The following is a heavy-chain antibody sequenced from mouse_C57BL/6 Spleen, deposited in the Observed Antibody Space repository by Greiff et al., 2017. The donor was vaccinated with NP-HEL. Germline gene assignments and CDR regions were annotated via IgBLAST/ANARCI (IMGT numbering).Heavy chain of an antibody. CDR1: GYTFTDYE. J-gene: IGHJ4*01. CDR2: IDPETGGT. CDR3: TRWKDFGGYDRAMDY. D-gene: IGHD2-2*01. Sequence: QVQLQQSGAELVRPGASVTLSCKASGYTFTDYEMHWVKQTPVHGLEWIGAIDPETGGTAYNQKFKGKAILTADKSSSTAYMELRSLTSEDSAVYYCTRWKDFGGYDRAMDYWGQGTSVTVSS. V-gene: IGHV1-15*01.